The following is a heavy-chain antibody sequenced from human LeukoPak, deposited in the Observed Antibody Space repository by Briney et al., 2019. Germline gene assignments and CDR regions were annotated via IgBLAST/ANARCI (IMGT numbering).Heavy chain of an antibody. CDR1: GHTFTGYY. V-gene: IGHV1-2*02. D-gene: IGHD3-10*01. CDR3: ASAIGFGDQFDY. J-gene: IGHJ4*02. Sequence: ASVKVSCKASGHTFTGYYMHWVRQAPGQGLEWMGWINPNSGGTNYAQKFQGRVTMTRDTSISTAYMELSRLRSDDTAVYYCASAIGFGDQFDYWGQGTLVTVPS. CDR2: INPNSGGT.